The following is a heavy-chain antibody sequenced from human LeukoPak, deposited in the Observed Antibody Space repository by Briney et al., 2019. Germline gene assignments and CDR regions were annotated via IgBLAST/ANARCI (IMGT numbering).Heavy chain of an antibody. J-gene: IGHJ4*02. D-gene: IGHD5-18*01. CDR3: ARDRGYDLGHPFDY. Sequence: PGGSLRLSCAASGFTFSNYAMHWVRQAPGKGLEWVALTWSDGSNKYYGDSVKDRFTISRDNSKNMLYLHMNSLRVEDTAVYYCARDRGYDLGHPFDYWGQGTLVTVSS. CDR2: TWSDGSNK. CDR1: GFTFSNYA. V-gene: IGHV3-33*01.